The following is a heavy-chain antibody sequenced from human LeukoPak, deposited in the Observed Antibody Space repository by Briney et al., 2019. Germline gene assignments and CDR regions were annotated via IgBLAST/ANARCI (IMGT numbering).Heavy chain of an antibody. V-gene: IGHV5-51*01. CDR3: ARQKVDRLLWFRESDY. Sequence: GESLQISCKGSGYRFTSYWIGWVRQMPGKGLEWMGIIYPGDSDTRYSPSFQGQVTISADKSISTAYLQWSSLKASDTAMYYCARQKVDRLLWFRESDYWGQGTLVTVSS. CDR1: GYRFTSYW. D-gene: IGHD3-10*01. J-gene: IGHJ4*02. CDR2: IYPGDSDT.